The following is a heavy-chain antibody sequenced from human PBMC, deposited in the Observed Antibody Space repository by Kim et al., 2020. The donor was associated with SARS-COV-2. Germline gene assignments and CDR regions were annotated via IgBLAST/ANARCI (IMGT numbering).Heavy chain of an antibody. V-gene: IGHV4-59*01. CDR3: ARVTRYCPNGVCPLDY. Sequence: SETLSLTCTVSGGSISGYYWSWIRQPPGKGLEWIGYIYYSGSTNYNPSLKSRVTISVDTSKNQFSLKLTSVTAADTAVYYCARVTRYCPNGVCPLDYWR. CDR1: GGSISGYY. J-gene: IGHJ4*01. CDR2: IYYSGST. D-gene: IGHD2-8*01.